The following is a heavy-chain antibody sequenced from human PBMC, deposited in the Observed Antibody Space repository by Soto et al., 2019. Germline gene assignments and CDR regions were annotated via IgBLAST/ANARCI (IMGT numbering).Heavy chain of an antibody. CDR2: IYYSGST. J-gene: IGHJ4*02. CDR3: ASFGGSGSYPRFDY. D-gene: IGHD3-10*01. V-gene: IGHV4-59*01. Sequence: SETLSLTCTVSGGSISSYYWSWIRQPPGKGLEWIGYIYYSGSTNYNPSLKSRVTISVDTSKNQFSLKLSSVTAADTAVYYCASFGGSGSYPRFDYWGQGXLVTVYS. CDR1: GGSISSYY.